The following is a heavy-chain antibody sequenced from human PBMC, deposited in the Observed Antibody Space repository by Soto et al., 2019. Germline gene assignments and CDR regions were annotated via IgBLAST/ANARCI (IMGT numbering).Heavy chain of an antibody. J-gene: IGHJ3*02. Sequence: GGSLRLSCAASGFTFSSYWMSWVRQAPGKGLEWVANIKQDGSEKYYVDSLKGRFTISRDNAKNSLYLQMNSLRAEDTAVYYCARDPDILTGYDAFDIWGQGTMVTVSS. CDR1: GFTFSSYW. V-gene: IGHV3-7*01. CDR2: IKQDGSEK. D-gene: IGHD3-9*01. CDR3: ARDPDILTGYDAFDI.